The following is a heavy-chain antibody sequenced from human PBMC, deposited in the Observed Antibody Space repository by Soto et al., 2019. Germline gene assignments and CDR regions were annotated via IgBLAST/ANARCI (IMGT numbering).Heavy chain of an antibody. CDR1: GFTFSNAW. Sequence: GGSLRLSCAASGFTFSNAWMNWVRQAPGKGLEWVGRIKSKTDGGTTDYAAPVKGRFTISRDDSKNTLYLQMNSLKTEDTAVYYCTTDEKRNTAMVIWGYYYYYGMDVWGQGTTVTVSS. D-gene: IGHD5-18*01. J-gene: IGHJ6*02. CDR3: TTDEKRNTAMVIWGYYYYYGMDV. V-gene: IGHV3-15*07. CDR2: IKSKTDGGTT.